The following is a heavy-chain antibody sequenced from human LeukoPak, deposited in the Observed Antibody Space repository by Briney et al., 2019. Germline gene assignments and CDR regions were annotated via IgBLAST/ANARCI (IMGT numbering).Heavy chain of an antibody. Sequence: ASVNVSCKASGYTFTIYYMHWVRQAPGQRLEWMGIINPSGGSTSYAQKFQGRVTMTRDTSTSTVYMELSSLRSEDTAVYYCARDIRYCSGGSCYGAFDIWGQGTMVTVSS. J-gene: IGHJ3*02. CDR3: ARDIRYCSGGSCYGAFDI. V-gene: IGHV1-46*01. D-gene: IGHD2-15*01. CDR1: GYTFTIYY. CDR2: INPSGGST.